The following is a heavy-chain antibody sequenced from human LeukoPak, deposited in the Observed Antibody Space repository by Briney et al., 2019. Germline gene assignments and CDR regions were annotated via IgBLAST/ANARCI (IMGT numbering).Heavy chain of an antibody. CDR3: ASFHQLLAFDY. CDR1: GFTFSSYS. CDR2: ISSSSSYI. V-gene: IGHV3-21*01. J-gene: IGHJ4*02. D-gene: IGHD2-2*01. Sequence: GGPLRLFCGASGFTFSSYSINGLRKAPGKGLEGVSSISSSSSYIYYADSVNGRSTISRDNAKNPLYLQVNSLRAEDTAVYYCASFHQLLAFDYWGQGTLVTVSS.